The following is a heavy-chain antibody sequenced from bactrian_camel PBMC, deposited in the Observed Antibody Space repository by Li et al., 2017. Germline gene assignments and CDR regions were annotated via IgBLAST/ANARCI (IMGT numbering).Heavy chain of an antibody. CDR1: GNTRNTHC. CDR2: LFVDGSTT. J-gene: IGHJ4*01. CDR3: AGGDGLRADQ. V-gene: IGHV3S6*01. Sequence: QLVESGGGLVQPGGSLRLSCVLSGNTRNTHCVAWFRQAPGKGLEWVIILFVDGSTTYYADSVKGRFTISRDNAKNTVYLQMNNLKSQDTALYYCAGGDGLRADQWGQGTQVTVS.